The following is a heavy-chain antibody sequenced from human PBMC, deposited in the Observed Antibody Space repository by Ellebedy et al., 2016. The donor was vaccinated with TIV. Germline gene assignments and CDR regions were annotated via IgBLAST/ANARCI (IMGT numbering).Heavy chain of an antibody. D-gene: IGHD6-6*01. CDR3: AKDAPTIAARPAFYGMDV. J-gene: IGHJ6*02. CDR1: GFTFTRSG. V-gene: IGHV3-30*18. Sequence: PGGSLRLSCAGSGFTFTRSGMHWVRQAQGKGLEWVAAISYDGNDKFYEDSVKGRFTISRDDAKNTVFLQMNSLRAEDTAHYYCAKDAPTIAARPAFYGMDVWGRGTTVTI. CDR2: ISYDGNDK.